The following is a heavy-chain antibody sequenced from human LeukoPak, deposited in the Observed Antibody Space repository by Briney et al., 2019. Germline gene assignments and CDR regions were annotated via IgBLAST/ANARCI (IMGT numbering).Heavy chain of an antibody. CDR3: AKQGPARIPIVVVTAMAH. CDR2: ISYDGSNK. CDR1: GFTFSSYA. J-gene: IGHJ4*02. D-gene: IGHD2-21*02. Sequence: GGSLRLSCAASGFTFSSYAMHWVRKAPGKGLEWVAVISYDGSNKYYADSVKGRFTISRDNSKNTLYLQMNSLRAEDTPVYYCAKQGPARIPIVVVTAMAHWGQGTLVAVSS. V-gene: IGHV3-30-3*01.